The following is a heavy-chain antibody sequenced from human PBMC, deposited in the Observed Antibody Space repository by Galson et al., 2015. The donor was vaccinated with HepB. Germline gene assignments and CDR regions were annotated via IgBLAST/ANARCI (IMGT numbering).Heavy chain of an antibody. J-gene: IGHJ6*03. CDR1: GFTFSSYS. CDR3: ARSPDYYYYYYMDV. CDR2: ISSSSSYI. Sequence: SLRLSCAASGFTFSSYSMNWVRQAPGKGLEWVSSISSSSSYIYYADSVKGRFTISRDNAKNSLYLQMNSLRAEDTAVYYCARSPDYYYYYYMDVWGKGTTVTVSS. V-gene: IGHV3-21*01.